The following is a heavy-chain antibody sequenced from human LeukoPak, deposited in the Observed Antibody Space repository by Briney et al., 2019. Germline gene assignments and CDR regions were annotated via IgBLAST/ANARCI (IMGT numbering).Heavy chain of an antibody. Sequence: GGSLRLSCAASGFTFSSYWMHWVGQAPGKGLVWASRINSDGSSTSYADSVKGRFTISRDNAKNTLYLQMNSLRAEDTAVYYCARGNSGYDLDLRFDYWGQGTLVTVSS. CDR2: INSDGSST. V-gene: IGHV3-74*01. CDR3: ARGNSGYDLDLRFDY. D-gene: IGHD5-12*01. CDR1: GFTFSSYW. J-gene: IGHJ4*02.